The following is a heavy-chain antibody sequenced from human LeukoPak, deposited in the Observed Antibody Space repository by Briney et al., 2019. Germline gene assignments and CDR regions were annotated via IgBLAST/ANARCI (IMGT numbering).Heavy chain of an antibody. CDR2: INWNGGST. CDR1: GFTFDDYG. J-gene: IGHJ4*02. D-gene: IGHD3-10*01. V-gene: IGHV3-20*04. CDR3: ARRRVTVARGVDITSYYFDY. Sequence: PGGSLRLSCAASGFTFDDYGMSWVRQAPGKGLEWVSGINWNGGSTGYADSVKGRFTISRDNAKNSLFLQMNSLRAEDTALYYCARRRVTVARGVDITSYYFDYWGQGTLVTVSS.